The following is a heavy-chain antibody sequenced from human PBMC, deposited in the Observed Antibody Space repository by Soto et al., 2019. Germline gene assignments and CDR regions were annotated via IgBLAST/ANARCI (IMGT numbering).Heavy chain of an antibody. J-gene: IGHJ4*02. V-gene: IGHV3-30-3*01. D-gene: IGHD2-15*01. CDR1: GFTFSSFA. CDR3: ARGGAWTPEGLGY. Sequence: QVQLVESGGGVVQPGRSLRLSCAASGFTFSSFAMHWVRQAPGKGLEWLAVISSDVVNYYHAESVKGGFTSSRDNSKNTLYLQMNSLRNEDSAVYYCARGGAWTPEGLGYWGQGTLVTVSS. CDR2: ISSDVVNY.